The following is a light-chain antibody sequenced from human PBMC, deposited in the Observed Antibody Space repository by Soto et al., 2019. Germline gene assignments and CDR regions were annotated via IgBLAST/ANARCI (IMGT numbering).Light chain of an antibody. CDR3: QPSYSTQWT. Sequence: DIQMTQSPSSLSASVGDRVTITCRASQSISSYLNWYQQKPGKAPKLLIYAASSLQSGVPSRFSGSGSWTDFTLTISSLQPEEFATYYCQPSYSTQWTFGKGTKVEIK. J-gene: IGKJ1*01. CDR1: QSISSY. V-gene: IGKV1-39*01. CDR2: AAS.